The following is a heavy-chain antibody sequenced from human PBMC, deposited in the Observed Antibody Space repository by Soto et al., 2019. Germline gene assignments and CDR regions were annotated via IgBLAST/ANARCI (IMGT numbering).Heavy chain of an antibody. CDR1: GFTFSSYG. J-gene: IGHJ4*02. V-gene: IGHV3-33*01. D-gene: IGHD3-22*01. CDR2: IWYDGSNK. CDR3: AALFDSSGYYVDY. Sequence: PGGSLRLSCAASGFTFSSYGMHWVRQAPGKGLEWVAVIWYDGSNKYYADSVKGRFTISRDNSKNTLYLQMNSLRAEDTAVYYCAALFDSSGYYVDYWGQGTLVTVSS.